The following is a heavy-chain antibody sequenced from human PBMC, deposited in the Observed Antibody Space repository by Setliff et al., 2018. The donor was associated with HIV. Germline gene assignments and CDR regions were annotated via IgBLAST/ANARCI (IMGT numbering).Heavy chain of an antibody. Sequence: GASVKVSCKASGGAFISHTFTWVRQAPGQGLEWMGRNIPILGIPNHAQNFQGRLTISADKSTRTAYLELSSLRSDDSAVYFCAKEQEIGSYLDPWGQGTLVTVSS. CDR2: NIPILGIP. CDR1: GGAFISHT. CDR3: AKEQEIGSYLDP. D-gene: IGHD2-2*02. V-gene: IGHV1-69*04. J-gene: IGHJ5*02.